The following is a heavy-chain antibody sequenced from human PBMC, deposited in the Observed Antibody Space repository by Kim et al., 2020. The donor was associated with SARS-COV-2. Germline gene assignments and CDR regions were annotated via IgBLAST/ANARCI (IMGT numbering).Heavy chain of an antibody. J-gene: IGHJ4*02. V-gene: IGHV3-7*04. Sequence: VDSVKGLFTITRDNAKNSLYLQMNSLRAEDTAVYYCARVYGDYDYYFDYWGQGTLVTVSS. CDR3: ARVYGDYDYYFDY. D-gene: IGHD4-17*01.